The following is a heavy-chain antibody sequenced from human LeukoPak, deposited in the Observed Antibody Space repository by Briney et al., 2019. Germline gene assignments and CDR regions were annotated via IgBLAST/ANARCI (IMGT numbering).Heavy chain of an antibody. V-gene: IGHV1-18*01. Sequence: VASVKVSCKASGYTFTSYGISWVRQAPGQGLEWMGWISAYNGNTNYAQKFQGRVTITADKSTSTAYMELSSLRSEDTAVYYCARELGSSGRLRGAWGQGNLVTVSS. CDR3: ARELGSSGRLRGA. CDR2: ISAYNGNT. CDR1: GYTFTSYG. J-gene: IGHJ5*02. D-gene: IGHD3-22*01.